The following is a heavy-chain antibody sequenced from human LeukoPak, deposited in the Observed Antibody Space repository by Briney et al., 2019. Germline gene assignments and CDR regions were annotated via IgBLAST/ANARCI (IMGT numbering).Heavy chain of an antibody. CDR2: IYYSGST. D-gene: IGHD3-3*01. CDR3: ARVKTYYGNFDY. V-gene: IGHV4-59*01. CDR1: GGSISSYY. Sequence: ASETLSLTCTVSGGSISSYYWSWIRQPPGKGLEWIGYIYYSGSTNYNPSLKSRVTISVDTSKNQFSLKLSSVTAADTAVYYCARVKTYYGNFDYWGQGTLVTVSS. J-gene: IGHJ4*02.